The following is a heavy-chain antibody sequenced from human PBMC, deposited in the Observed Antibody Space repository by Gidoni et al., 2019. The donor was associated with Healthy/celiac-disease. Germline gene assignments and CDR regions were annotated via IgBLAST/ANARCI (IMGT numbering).Heavy chain of an antibody. CDR2: IRGSCGST. J-gene: IGHJ4*02. D-gene: IGHD3-22*01. CDR1: GFPFSSYA. Sequence: VQLLESGGGLVQPGGSLRLSCAASGFPFSSYAMSWVRQAPGKGLEGGSAIRGSCGSTYYADSVKGRFTISRDNSKNTLYLQMNSLRAEDTAVYYCAKDGYYYDSSGYYSLIDYWGQGTLVTVSS. CDR3: AKDGYYYDSSGYYSLIDY. V-gene: IGHV3-23*01.